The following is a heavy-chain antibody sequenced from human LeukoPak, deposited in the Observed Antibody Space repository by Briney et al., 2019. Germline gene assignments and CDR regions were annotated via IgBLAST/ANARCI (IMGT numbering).Heavy chain of an antibody. CDR3: ARPVPYGD. D-gene: IGHD4-17*01. V-gene: IGHV4-34*01. CDR2: INHSGST. Sequence: SETLSLTCAVYGGAFSGYYWSWIRQPPGKGLEWIGEINHSGSTNYNPSLKSRVTISVDTSKNQFSLKLSSVTAADTAVYYCARPVPYGDWGQGTLVTVSS. J-gene: IGHJ4*02. CDR1: GGAFSGYY.